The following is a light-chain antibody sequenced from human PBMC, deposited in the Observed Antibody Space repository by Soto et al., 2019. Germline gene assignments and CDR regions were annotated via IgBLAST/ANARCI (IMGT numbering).Light chain of an antibody. CDR1: NSDIGYYNY. V-gene: IGLV2-14*01. CDR3: ASHTSIHSYV. Sequence: QSALTQPASVSGSPGQSITISCTGTNSDIGYYNYVSWYQQHPGKAPKLMVFEVSKRPSGVPDRFSGTKSGNTASLTISGLQTEDVADYYCASHTSIHSYVFGSGTKLTVL. J-gene: IGLJ1*01. CDR2: EVS.